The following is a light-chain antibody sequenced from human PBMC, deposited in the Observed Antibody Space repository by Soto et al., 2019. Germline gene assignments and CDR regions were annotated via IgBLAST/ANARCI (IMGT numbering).Light chain of an antibody. Sequence: QSALALPASVSGSPEQSVTISCTGTSSDVGTYNLVSWYQQHPGKAPKLIIYEVTERPSGVSNRFSGSKFGNTASLTISGLLPEDEADYYCCSYGGSSALPYVFGTGTKVTVL. CDR3: CSYGGSSALPYV. CDR1: SSDVGTYNL. V-gene: IGLV2-23*02. CDR2: EVT. J-gene: IGLJ1*01.